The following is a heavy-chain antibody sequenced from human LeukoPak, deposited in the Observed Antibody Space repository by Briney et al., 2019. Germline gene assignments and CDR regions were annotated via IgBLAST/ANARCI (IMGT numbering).Heavy chain of an antibody. J-gene: IGHJ4*02. CDR1: GYTFTCYY. CDR3: ARLAVVTDSRPFDY. Sequence: GASVKVSCKASGYTFTCYYMHWVRQAPGQGLEWMGRINPNSGGTNYAQKFQGRVTMTRDTSISTAYMELGRLRSDDTAVYYCARLAVVTDSRPFDYWGQGTLVTVSS. CDR2: INPNSGGT. V-gene: IGHV1-2*06. D-gene: IGHD2-21*02.